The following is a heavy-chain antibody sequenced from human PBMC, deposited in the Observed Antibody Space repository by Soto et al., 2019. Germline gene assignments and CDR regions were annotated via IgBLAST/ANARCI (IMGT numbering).Heavy chain of an antibody. J-gene: IGHJ4*02. CDR2: IKSTTDGGTT. D-gene: IGHD6-19*01. CDR3: TTENRLRQWLVIGYLDY. CDR1: GFTFTNAW. Sequence: GGSLRLSCAASGFTFTNAWMTWVRQTPGKGLEWVGRIKSTTDGGTTDYAASGKGRFTISRDDSTNTLYLQMNYLKTEDMALYYCTTENRLRQWLVIGYLDYWGQGALVTVSS. V-gene: IGHV3-15*01.